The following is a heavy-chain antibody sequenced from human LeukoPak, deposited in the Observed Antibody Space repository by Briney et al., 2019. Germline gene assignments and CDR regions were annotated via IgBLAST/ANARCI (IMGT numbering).Heavy chain of an antibody. Sequence: GGALRLSCTASGFTFTNYGLHWGRQAPGKGLEWVAAIWFDGSNRYYVDSVQGRFTISRDNSKNTVYLQMNSLRAEDTAVYYCARDPARSFDIWGQGTMVTVSS. CDR2: IWFDGSNR. J-gene: IGHJ3*02. CDR3: ARDPARSFDI. V-gene: IGHV3-33*01. CDR1: GFTFTNYG.